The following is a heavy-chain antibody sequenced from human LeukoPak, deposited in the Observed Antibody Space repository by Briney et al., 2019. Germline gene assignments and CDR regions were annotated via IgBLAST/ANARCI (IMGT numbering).Heavy chain of an antibody. CDR3: ARDVDIVAPWVPGDAFDI. CDR1: GFTFSSYS. D-gene: IGHD5-12*01. Sequence: GGSLRLSCAASGFTFSSYSMNWVRQAPGKGLEWVSYISSSSSTIYYADSVKGRFTISRDNSRNTLYLQMNSLRAEDTAVYYCARDVDIVAPWVPGDAFDIWGQGTMVTVSS. V-gene: IGHV3-48*01. J-gene: IGHJ3*02. CDR2: ISSSSSTI.